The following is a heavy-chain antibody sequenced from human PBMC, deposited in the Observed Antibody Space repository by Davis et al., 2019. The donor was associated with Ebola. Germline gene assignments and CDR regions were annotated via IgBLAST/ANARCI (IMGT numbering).Heavy chain of an antibody. Sequence: MPSETLSLTCTVSGGSISSYYWSWIRQPPGKGLEWIGYIYYSGSTNYNPSLKSRVTISVDTSKNQFSLKLSSVTAADTAVHYCARAYSYGYYYGMDVWGKGTTVTVSS. CDR3: ARAYSYGYYYGMDV. CDR1: GGSISSYY. D-gene: IGHD5-18*01. J-gene: IGHJ6*04. CDR2: IYYSGST. V-gene: IGHV4-59*01.